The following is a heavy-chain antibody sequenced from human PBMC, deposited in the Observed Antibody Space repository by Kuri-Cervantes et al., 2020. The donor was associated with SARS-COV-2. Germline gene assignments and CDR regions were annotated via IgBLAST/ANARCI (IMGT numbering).Heavy chain of an antibody. CDR2: IYHSGST. Sequence: GSLRLSCAASGFTFSSYSMNWVRQAPGKGLEWIGSIYHSGSTYYNPSLKSRVTISVDTSKNQFSLKLSSVTAADTAVYYCARVSKVGYSYGYGSSYFDYWGQGTLVTVSS. CDR1: GFTFSSYS. V-gene: IGHV4-38-2*01. J-gene: IGHJ4*02. D-gene: IGHD5-18*01. CDR3: ARVSKVGYSYGYGSSYFDY.